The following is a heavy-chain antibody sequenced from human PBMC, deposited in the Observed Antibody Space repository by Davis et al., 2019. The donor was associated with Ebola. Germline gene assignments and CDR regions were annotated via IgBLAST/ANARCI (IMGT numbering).Heavy chain of an antibody. Sequence: PGGSLRLSCAASGFTFSSYAMHWVRQAPGKGLEWVAVISYDGSNKYYADSVKGRFTISRDNAKNSLYLQMNSLRDEDTAVYYCARAKNYDFWSGYGYWGQGTLVTVSS. V-gene: IGHV3-30-3*01. CDR1: GFTFSSYA. CDR2: ISYDGSNK. J-gene: IGHJ4*02. D-gene: IGHD3-3*01. CDR3: ARAKNYDFWSGYGY.